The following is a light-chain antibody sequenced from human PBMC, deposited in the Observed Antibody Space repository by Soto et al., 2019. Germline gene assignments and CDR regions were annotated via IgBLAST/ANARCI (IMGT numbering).Light chain of an antibody. CDR3: QQYYRWRT. J-gene: IGKJ1*01. CDR1: QSISSS. V-gene: IGKV3-15*01. CDR2: GAS. Sequence: EIVMTQSPATLSVSPGERATLSCRASQSISSSLAWYQHKPGQAPRLLIYGASSRATGISVRFSGSGSGTAFTITISNLQSEDLAVYYCQQYYRWRTFGQGTKVEF.